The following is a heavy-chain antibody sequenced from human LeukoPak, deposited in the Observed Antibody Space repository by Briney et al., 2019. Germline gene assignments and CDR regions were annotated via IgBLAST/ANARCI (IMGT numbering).Heavy chain of an antibody. CDR1: GFTFSSYS. CDR2: LSSSCSYI. D-gene: IGHD2-21*02. J-gene: IGHJ3*02. V-gene: IGHV3-21*01. Sequence: PGGSPRLSCAASGFTFSSYSMNWVRQAPGKGLEWVSSLSSSCSYIYCADSLKGRFTICRDNAKNSLYLQMNSLRAEDTAVYYCARDRASGFVVVTASYAFDIWGQGTVVTVSS. CDR3: ARDRASGFVVVTASYAFDI.